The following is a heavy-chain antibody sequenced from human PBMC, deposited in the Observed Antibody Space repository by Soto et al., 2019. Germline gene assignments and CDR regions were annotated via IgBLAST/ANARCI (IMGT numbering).Heavy chain of an antibody. D-gene: IGHD6-25*01. CDR2: ISGNVNTM. Sequence: PGGSLRRSCAASGFIFTDYYMSWIRQAPGKGLEWVSYISGNVNTMYYADSVKGRFTISRDNAKNSLYLQMNSLRAEDTAVYYCARYAAGLFDYWGQGTPVTVSS. J-gene: IGHJ4*02. CDR3: ARYAAGLFDY. CDR1: GFIFTDYY. V-gene: IGHV3-11*01.